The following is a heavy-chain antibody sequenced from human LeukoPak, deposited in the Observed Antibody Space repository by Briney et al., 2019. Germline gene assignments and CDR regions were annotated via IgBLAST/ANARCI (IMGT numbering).Heavy chain of an antibody. CDR1: GYTFTSYG. CDR3: ARDLYPLLWFGELTYFDY. Sequence: ASVKVSCKASGYTFTSYGISWVRQAPGQGLEWMGRISAYNGNTNYAQKLQGRVTMTTDTSTSTAYMELRSLRSDDTAVYYCARDLYPLLWFGELTYFDYWGQGTLVTVSS. J-gene: IGHJ4*02. CDR2: ISAYNGNT. V-gene: IGHV1-18*01. D-gene: IGHD3-10*01.